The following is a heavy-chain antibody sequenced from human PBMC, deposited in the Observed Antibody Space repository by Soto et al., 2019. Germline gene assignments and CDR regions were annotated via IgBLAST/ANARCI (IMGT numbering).Heavy chain of an antibody. CDR2: IIPIFNAT. CDR1: GGTFSSYA. CDR3: AREDFDSEIYYGMDV. D-gene: IGHD3-3*01. V-gene: IGHV1-69*01. Sequence: QVQLVQSGSSVKKPGSSVKVSCMAAGGTFSSYAISWVRQAPGQGLEWMGGIIPIFNATPYAQKFQGRVTITADESTSTAYMELSSLRSEDTAVYYCAREDFDSEIYYGMDVWGQGTTVTVS. J-gene: IGHJ6*02.